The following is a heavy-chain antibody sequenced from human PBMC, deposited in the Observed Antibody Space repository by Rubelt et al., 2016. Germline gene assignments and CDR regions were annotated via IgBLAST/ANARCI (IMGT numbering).Heavy chain of an antibody. J-gene: IGHJ4*02. D-gene: IGHD2-15*01. CDR2: IYYSGST. CDR3: ARCRFCSGGSCETDN. V-gene: IGHV4-39*01. Sequence: QLQLQESGPGLVKPSETLSLTCTVSGGSISSSSYYWGWIRQPPGKGLEWIGSIYYSGSTYNNPSLKSRVTISADTSKRQMSLKLNWGTAADKAVYYCARCRFCSGGSCETDNWGQGTLVTVSS. CDR1: GGSISSSSYY.